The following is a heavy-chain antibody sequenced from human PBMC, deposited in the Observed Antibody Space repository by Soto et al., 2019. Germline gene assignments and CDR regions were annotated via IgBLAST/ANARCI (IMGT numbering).Heavy chain of an antibody. CDR3: ARVRSTSSPLYYYYGMDV. CDR1: GGSISSYY. Sequence: QVQLQESGPGLVKPSETLSLTCTVSGGSISSYYWSWIRQPPGKGLEWIGYIYYSGSTNYNPSLKSLVTISVATSKNQFSLKLSSVTAADTAVYYCARVRSTSSPLYYYYGMDVWGQGTTVTVSS. D-gene: IGHD2-2*01. CDR2: IYYSGST. V-gene: IGHV4-59*01. J-gene: IGHJ6*02.